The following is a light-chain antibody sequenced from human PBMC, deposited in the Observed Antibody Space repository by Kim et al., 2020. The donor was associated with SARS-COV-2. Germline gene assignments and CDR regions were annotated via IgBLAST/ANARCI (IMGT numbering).Light chain of an antibody. CDR1: SSNIGTNT. Sequence: QSVVTQPPSASGTPGQRVTISCSGGSSNIGTNTVNWYQKLPGTAPKLLIYSSNQRPSGVPDRLSGSKAGTSASLAISGLQSEDEADYYCAAWDDNLNGWVFGAGTQLTVL. CDR3: AAWDDNLNGWV. CDR2: SSN. J-gene: IGLJ3*02. V-gene: IGLV1-44*01.